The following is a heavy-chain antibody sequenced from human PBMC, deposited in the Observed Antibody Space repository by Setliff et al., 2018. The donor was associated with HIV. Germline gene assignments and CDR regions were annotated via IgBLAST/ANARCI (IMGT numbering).Heavy chain of an antibody. CDR1: GDSIGYYY. CDR3: ARDRIEVVVDGPHDVFDV. J-gene: IGHJ3*01. CDR2: IHTSGST. V-gene: IGHV4-4*07. Sequence: ETLSLTCTVSGDSIGYYYWSWIRQPAGRGLEWMGRIHTSGSTNYNPSLTSRVTLSVDTSKNQFFLKLTSLSAADTAVYYCARDRIEVVVDGPHDVFDVWGRGTTVTVTS. D-gene: IGHD2-15*01.